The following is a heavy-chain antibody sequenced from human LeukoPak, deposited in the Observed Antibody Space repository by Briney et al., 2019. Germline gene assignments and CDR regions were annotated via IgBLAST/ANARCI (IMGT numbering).Heavy chain of an antibody. J-gene: IGHJ4*02. V-gene: IGHV4-61*02. CDR1: GGSISSGSYY. CDR2: IFTSGST. CDR3: ARGCFPSHHDY. Sequence: SQTLSLTCTVSGGSISSGSYYWSWIRQPAGKGLEWIGRIFTSGSTNYNPSLKSRVTISVDSSKNQFSLKLNSVTAADTAVYYCARGCFPSHHDYWGQGTLVTVSS.